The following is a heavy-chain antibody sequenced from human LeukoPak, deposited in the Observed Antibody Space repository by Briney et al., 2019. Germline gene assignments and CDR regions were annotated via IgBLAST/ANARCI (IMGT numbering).Heavy chain of an antibody. V-gene: IGHV4-61*02. CDR2: IYPSGTT. Sequence: PSETLSLTCTVSGGSISSGSYYWSWIRQPAGKGLEWIGRIYPSGTTNYNPSLKSRVTISVDTSKNQFFLKLSSVTAADTAVYYCARDGWFGESRYFDLWGRGTLVTVSS. CDR1: GGSISSGSYY. J-gene: IGHJ2*01. CDR3: ARDGWFGESRYFDL. D-gene: IGHD3-10*01.